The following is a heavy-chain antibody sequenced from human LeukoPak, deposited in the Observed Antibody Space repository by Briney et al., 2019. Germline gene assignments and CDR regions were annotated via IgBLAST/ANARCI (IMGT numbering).Heavy chain of an antibody. CDR2: ISAYNVNT. Sequence: ASVKVSCKASGYTFTSYGISGVRQSPGQGLKWIGWISAYNVNTNYAQKLQGRVTMTTDTSTSTAYMELRSLRSDDTAVYYCASASANYYDSPPDYWGQGTLVTVSS. D-gene: IGHD3-22*01. V-gene: IGHV1-18*01. CDR1: GYTFTSYG. J-gene: IGHJ4*02. CDR3: ASASANYYDSPPDY.